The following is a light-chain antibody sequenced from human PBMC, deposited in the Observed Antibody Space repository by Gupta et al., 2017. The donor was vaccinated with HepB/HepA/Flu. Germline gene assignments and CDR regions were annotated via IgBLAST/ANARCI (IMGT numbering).Light chain of an antibody. Sequence: DIVMTQSPDSLAVSPGERATINCKSSQSVLYSSNNKNYLAWYQQKPGQPPKLLIYWASTRESGVPDRFSGSGSGTDFTLTISSLQAEDVAVYYCQQYYSTPLSFGQGTKLEIK. CDR3: QQYYSTPLS. CDR1: QSVLYSSNNKNY. CDR2: WAS. J-gene: IGKJ2*03. V-gene: IGKV4-1*01.